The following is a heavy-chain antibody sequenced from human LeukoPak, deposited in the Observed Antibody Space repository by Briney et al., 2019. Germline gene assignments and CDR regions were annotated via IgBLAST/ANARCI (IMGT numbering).Heavy chain of an antibody. J-gene: IGHJ4*02. Sequence: GSLRLSCAASGFTFSSYSMNWVRQAPGKGLEWVSSISSSSSYMYYADSVKGRFTISRDNAKNSLYLQMNSLRAEDTAVYYCVTAAGLGVYYFDYWGQGTLVTVSS. CDR2: ISSSSSYM. CDR3: VTAAGLGVYYFDY. CDR1: GFTFSSYS. V-gene: IGHV3-21*01. D-gene: IGHD6-13*01.